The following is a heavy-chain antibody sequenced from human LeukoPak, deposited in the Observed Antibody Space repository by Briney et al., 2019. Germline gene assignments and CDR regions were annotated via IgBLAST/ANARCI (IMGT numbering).Heavy chain of an antibody. CDR2: IYYSGST. Sequence: PSETLSLTCTVSGGSISSYYRSWIRQPPGKGLEWIGYIYYSGSTNYNPSLKSRVTISVDTSKNQFSLKLSSVTAADTAVYYCAAGYSYGPLRFDYWGQGTLVTVSS. CDR3: AAGYSYGPLRFDY. CDR1: GGSISSYY. D-gene: IGHD5-18*01. J-gene: IGHJ4*02. V-gene: IGHV4-59*01.